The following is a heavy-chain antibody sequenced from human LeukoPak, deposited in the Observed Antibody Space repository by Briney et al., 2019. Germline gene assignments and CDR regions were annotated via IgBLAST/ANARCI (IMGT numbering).Heavy chain of an antibody. Sequence: SVKVSCKASGGTFSSYTISWVRQAPGQGLEWMGRIIPILGIANYAQKFQGRVTITADKSTSTAYMELSSLRSEDTAVYYCARDSSGWYVNWFDPWGQGTLVTVSS. D-gene: IGHD6-19*01. CDR3: ARDSSGWYVNWFDP. CDR2: IIPILGIA. CDR1: GGTFSSYT. J-gene: IGHJ5*02. V-gene: IGHV1-69*10.